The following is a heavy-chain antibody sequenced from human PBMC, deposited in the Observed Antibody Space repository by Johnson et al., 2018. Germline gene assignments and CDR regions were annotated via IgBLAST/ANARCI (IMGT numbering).Heavy chain of an antibody. CDR1: GGSISSYY. D-gene: IGHD6-6*01. V-gene: IGHV4-59*12. J-gene: IGHJ6*02. Sequence: QVQLQESGPGLVKPSEPLSLTCTVSGGSISSYYWSWIRQPPGKGLEWIGYIYYSGSTNYNPSLKSRVTISVDTSKNQFPLKLSSVTAADTAVYYCARDHSSSSYYYYGMDVWGQGTTVTVSS. CDR3: ARDHSSSSYYYYGMDV. CDR2: IYYSGST.